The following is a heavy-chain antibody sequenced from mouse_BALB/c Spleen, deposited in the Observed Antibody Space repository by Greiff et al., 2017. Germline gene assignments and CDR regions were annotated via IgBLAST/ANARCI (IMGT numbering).Heavy chain of an antibody. V-gene: IGHV1-80*01. CDR1: GYAFSSYW. J-gene: IGHJ4*01. D-gene: IGHD2-4*01. CDR3: ARRDMIIYAMDY. Sequence: VQGVESGAELVRPGSSVKISCKASGYAFSSYWMNWVKQRPGQGLEWIGQIYPGDGDTNYNGKFKGKATLTADKSSSTAYMQLSSLTSEDSAVYFCARRDMIIYAMDYWGQGTSVTVSS. CDR2: IYPGDGDT.